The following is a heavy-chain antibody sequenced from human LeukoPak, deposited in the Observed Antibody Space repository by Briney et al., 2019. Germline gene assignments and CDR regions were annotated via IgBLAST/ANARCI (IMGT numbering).Heavy chain of an antibody. CDR2: ITSSGTYN. V-gene: IGHV3-21*01. D-gene: IGHD2-15*01. J-gene: IGHJ3*02. CDR3: ARVGFRCSGGSCSGRAFDI. Sequence: GGSLRLSCAASGFTFSNYNMNWVRQAPGKAMEWVSSITSSGTYNFYADSVKGRFTISRDNAKNSLYLQMNSLRAEDTAVYYCARVGFRCSGGSCSGRAFDIWGQGTMVTVSS. CDR1: GFTFSNYN.